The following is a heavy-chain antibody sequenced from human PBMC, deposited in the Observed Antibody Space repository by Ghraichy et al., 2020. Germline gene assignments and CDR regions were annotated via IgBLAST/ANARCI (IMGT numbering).Heavy chain of an antibody. CDR2: ISSSSSYI. D-gene: IGHD5-24*01. J-gene: IGHJ4*02. CDR1: GFTFSSYS. V-gene: IGHV3-21*01. Sequence: GESLNISCAASGFTFSSYSMNWVRQAPGKGLEWVSSISSSSSYIYYADSVKGRFTISRDNAKNSLYLQMNSLRAEDTAVYYCARDGEGDGYNFFDYWGQGTLVTVSS. CDR3: ARDGEGDGYNFFDY.